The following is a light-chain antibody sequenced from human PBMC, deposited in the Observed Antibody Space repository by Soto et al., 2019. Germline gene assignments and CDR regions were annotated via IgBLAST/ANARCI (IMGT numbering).Light chain of an antibody. Sequence: DVQMTQSPSSLSASVGDRVTITCRASQCITNWLAWYQQKPGKAPKFLIYDASTLETGVPSRFSGSASGTEFTLTISGLQPEDVASYYCQQYETYPLTFCGGTRVELK. CDR2: DAS. V-gene: IGKV1-5*01. CDR1: QCITNW. J-gene: IGKJ4*01. CDR3: QQYETYPLT.